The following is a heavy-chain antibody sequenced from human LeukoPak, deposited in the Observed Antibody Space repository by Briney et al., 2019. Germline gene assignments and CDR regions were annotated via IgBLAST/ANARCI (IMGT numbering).Heavy chain of an antibody. J-gene: IGHJ4*02. D-gene: IGHD3-16*01. CDR2: INHSGRA. V-gene: IGHV4-34*01. Sequence: GSLRLSCGASGFTFSSYAMSWVRQPSGKGLEWIGEINHSGRANYSPSLQSRVTISIDTSKNQFPLILNSVTAADTSVYFCARFDPGLGWAFDYWGQGTLVTVSS. CDR3: ARFDPGLGWAFDY. CDR1: GFTFSSYA.